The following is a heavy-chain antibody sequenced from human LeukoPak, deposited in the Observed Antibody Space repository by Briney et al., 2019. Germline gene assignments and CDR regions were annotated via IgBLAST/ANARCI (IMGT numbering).Heavy chain of an antibody. D-gene: IGHD6-19*01. J-gene: IGHJ6*03. CDR2: IRYDGSNK. CDR1: GFTFSSYD. Sequence: GGSLRLSCAASGFTFSSYDIHRVRQAPGKGLEWVAFIRYDGSNKYYADSVRGRFTISRDNYKNTLYLQMNSLRAEDTAVYFCAKGSKAVLFTRDHYMDVWGKGTTVTISS. V-gene: IGHV3-30*02. CDR3: AKGSKAVLFTRDHYMDV.